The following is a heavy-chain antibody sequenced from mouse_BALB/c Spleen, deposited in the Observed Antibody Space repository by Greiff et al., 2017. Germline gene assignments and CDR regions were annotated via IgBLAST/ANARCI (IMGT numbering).Heavy chain of an antibody. D-gene: IGHD2-1*01. CDR3: ARYGNYGGYYTMDY. J-gene: IGHJ4*01. Sequence: VQLKESGGGLVQPGGSRKLSCAASGFTFSSFGMHWVRQAPEKGLEWVAYISSGSSTIYYADTVKGRFTISRDNPKNTLFLQMTSLRSEDTAMYYCARYGNYGGYYTMDYWGQGTSVTVSS. CDR2: ISSGSSTI. CDR1: GFTFSSFG. V-gene: IGHV5-17*02.